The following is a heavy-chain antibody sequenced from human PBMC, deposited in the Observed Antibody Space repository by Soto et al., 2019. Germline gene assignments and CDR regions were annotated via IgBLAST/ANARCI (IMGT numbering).Heavy chain of an antibody. J-gene: IGHJ4*02. CDR1: GGSISSGGYY. D-gene: IGHD3-22*01. V-gene: IGHV4-31*03. Sequence: QVQLQESGPGLVKPSQTLSLTCTVSGGSISSGGYYWSWIRQHPGKGLEWSGYIYYSGSTYYNPSLKSRVTIPVDTSKNQFSLKVSSVTAADTAVYYCARVPIDRSGYSPGFDYWGQGTLVTVSS. CDR2: IYYSGST. CDR3: ARVPIDRSGYSPGFDY.